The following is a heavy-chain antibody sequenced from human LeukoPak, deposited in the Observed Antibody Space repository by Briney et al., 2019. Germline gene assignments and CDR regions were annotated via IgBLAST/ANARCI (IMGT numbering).Heavy chain of an antibody. J-gene: IGHJ4*02. CDR2: MIPMYGTT. CDR1: GGTFSSYA. Sequence: ASVKVSCKASGGTFSSYAISWVRQAPGQGLEWMGGMIPMYGTTNYTQKFQDRVTITADKSTSTAYMELSSLTSEDMAVYFCARGRPGIKLLYFAELLQWGQGTLVTVSS. D-gene: IGHD3-10*01. CDR3: ARGRPGIKLLYFAELLQ. V-gene: IGHV1-69*06.